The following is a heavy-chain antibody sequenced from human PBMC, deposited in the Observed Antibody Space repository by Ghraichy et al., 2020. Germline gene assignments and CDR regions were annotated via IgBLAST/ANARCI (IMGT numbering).Heavy chain of an antibody. CDR2: IYYSGST. J-gene: IGHJ6*02. D-gene: IGHD3-3*01. CDR1: GGSISSYY. CDR3: ARVDSNYDFWSGYYSIPKMDYYYGMDV. Sequence: SETLSLTCTVSGGSISSYYWSWIRQPPGKGLEWIGYIYYSGSTNYNPSLKSRVTISVDTSKNQFSLKLSSVTAADTAVYYCARVDSNYDFWSGYYSIPKMDYYYGMDVWGQGTTVTVSS. V-gene: IGHV4-59*01.